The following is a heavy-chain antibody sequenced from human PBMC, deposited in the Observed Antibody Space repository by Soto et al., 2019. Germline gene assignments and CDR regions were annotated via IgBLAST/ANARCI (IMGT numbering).Heavy chain of an antibody. J-gene: IGHJ3*02. CDR2: ISSSGSTI. D-gene: IGHD2-21*02. Sequence: GGSLRLSCAASGFTFSSYEMNWVRQAPGKGLEWVSYISSSGSTIYYADSVKGRFTISRDNAKNSLYLQMNSLRAEDTAVYYCARDQGAYCGGDCYSAFDIWGQGTMVTVSS. V-gene: IGHV3-48*03. CDR1: GFTFSSYE. CDR3: ARDQGAYCGGDCYSAFDI.